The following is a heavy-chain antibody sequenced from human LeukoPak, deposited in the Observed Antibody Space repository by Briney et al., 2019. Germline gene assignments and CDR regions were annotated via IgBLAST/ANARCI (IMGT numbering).Heavy chain of an antibody. D-gene: IGHD3-16*01. V-gene: IGHV3-30*18. CDR2: ISYDGSNK. Sequence: GGSLRLSCAASGFTFSSYGMHWVRQAPGKGLEWVAVISYDGSNKYYADSVKGRFTISRDNSKNTPYLQMNSLRAEDTAVYYCAKDLDYVWGSQDYWGQGTLVTVSS. J-gene: IGHJ4*02. CDR1: GFTFSSYG. CDR3: AKDLDYVWGSQDY.